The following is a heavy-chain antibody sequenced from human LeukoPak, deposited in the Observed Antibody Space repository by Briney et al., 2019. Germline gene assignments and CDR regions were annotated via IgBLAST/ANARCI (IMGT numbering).Heavy chain of an antibody. CDR2: ISWNSGSI. Sequence: PGGSLRLSCAASGFTFDDYAMHWVRQAPGKGLEWVSGISWNSGSIGYADSVKGRFTISRDNAKNSLYLQMNSLRAEDMALYYCAKDIKSFSSSPDAFDIWGQGTMVTVSS. J-gene: IGHJ3*02. CDR1: GFTFDDYA. V-gene: IGHV3-9*03. D-gene: IGHD6-13*01. CDR3: AKDIKSFSSSPDAFDI.